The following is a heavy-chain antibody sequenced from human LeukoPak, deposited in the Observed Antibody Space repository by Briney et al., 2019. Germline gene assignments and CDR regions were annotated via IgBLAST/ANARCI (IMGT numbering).Heavy chain of an antibody. CDR2: ISYDGSNK. Sequence: GGSLRLSCAASGFTFSSYAMHWVRQAPGKGLEWVAVISYDGSNKYYADSVKGRFTISRDNSKNTLYLQMNSLRAEDTAVYYCARAITGPNFDYWGQGTLVTVSS. J-gene: IGHJ4*02. CDR1: GFTFSSYA. D-gene: IGHD1-20*01. CDR3: ARAITGPNFDY. V-gene: IGHV3-30-3*01.